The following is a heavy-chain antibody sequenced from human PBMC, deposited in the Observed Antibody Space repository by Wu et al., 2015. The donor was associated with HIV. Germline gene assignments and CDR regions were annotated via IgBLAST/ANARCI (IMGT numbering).Heavy chain of an antibody. Sequence: QVQLVQSGAEVKKPGASVKVSCKASGYTFTSYGISWVRQAPGQGLEWMGWISAYNGNTNYAQKLQGRVTMTTDTSTSTAYMELRSLRSDDTAVYYCASRFYPVGVTMGFGEPKGGSYYYGMDVVGPRA. CDR2: ISAYNGNT. J-gene: IGHJ6*02. CDR1: GYTFTSYG. CDR3: ASRFYPVGVTMGFGEPKGGSYYYGMDV. D-gene: IGHD3-10*01. V-gene: IGHV1-18*01.